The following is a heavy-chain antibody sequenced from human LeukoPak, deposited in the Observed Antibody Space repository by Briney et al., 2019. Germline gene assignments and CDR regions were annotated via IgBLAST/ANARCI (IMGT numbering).Heavy chain of an antibody. D-gene: IGHD6-19*01. V-gene: IGHV4-34*01. Sequence: SEALSVTCAVYGGSFSGYYWSWLRQPPGKGLEWIGEINHSGSTNYNPSLKSRVTISVDTSKNQFSLKLSSVTAADTAVYYCARGPSAYSSGWYPPFDYWGQGTLVTVSS. CDR3: ARGPSAYSSGWYPPFDY. J-gene: IGHJ4*02. CDR2: INHSGST. CDR1: GGSFSGYY.